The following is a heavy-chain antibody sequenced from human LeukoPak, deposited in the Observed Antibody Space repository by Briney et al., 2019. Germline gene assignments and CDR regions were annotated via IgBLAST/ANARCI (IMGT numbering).Heavy chain of an antibody. V-gene: IGHV3-23*01. CDR2: ISASGATT. CDR1: GLTFSSYA. D-gene: IGHD3-16*01. Sequence: GGTLGLSCVASGLTFSSYAMTWVRQAPGKGLEWVSSISASGATTFNADSVKGRFTISRDNSKNTLYLQMNGLRAEDTAVYYCAKDDRLLRFLHWGQGTLVTVSS. J-gene: IGHJ4*02. CDR3: AKDDRLLRFLH.